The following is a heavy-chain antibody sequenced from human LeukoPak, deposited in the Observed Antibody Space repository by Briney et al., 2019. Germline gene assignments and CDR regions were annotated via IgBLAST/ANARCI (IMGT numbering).Heavy chain of an antibody. J-gene: IGHJ4*02. D-gene: IGHD3-3*01. V-gene: IGHV1-18*01. Sequence: ASVTVSCKASGYTFTNFGISWVRQAPGQGLEWMGWISAYNGNTNYAQKFQGRVTMTTDTSTSTAYMELRSLRSDDTAVYYCARDRYYDFWSGSHYFDYWGQGTLVTVSS. CDR2: ISAYNGNT. CDR1: GYTFTNFG. CDR3: ARDRYYDFWSGSHYFDY.